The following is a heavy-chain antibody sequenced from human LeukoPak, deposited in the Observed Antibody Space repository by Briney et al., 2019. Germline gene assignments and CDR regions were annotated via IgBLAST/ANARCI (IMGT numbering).Heavy chain of an antibody. V-gene: IGHV4-59*01. CDR1: GGSISSYY. D-gene: IGHD3-10*01. J-gene: IGHJ4*02. CDR2: IYYSGST. Sequence: SETLSLTCTVSGGSISSYYWSWIRQPPGKGLEWIGYIYYSGSTNYNPSLKSRVTISVDTSKNQFSLKLSSVTAADTAVYYCARRYYGSEFDYWGQGTLVTVSS. CDR3: ARRYYGSEFDY.